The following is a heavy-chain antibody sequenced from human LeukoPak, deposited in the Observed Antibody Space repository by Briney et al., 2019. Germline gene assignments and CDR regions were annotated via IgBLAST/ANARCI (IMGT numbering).Heavy chain of an antibody. CDR3: ARDTNQRYIPKYYFDY. Sequence: GRSLRLSCAASGFTFSSYGMPWVRQAPGKGLEWVAVIWYDGSNKYYADSVKGRFTISRDNSKNTLYLQMNSLRAEDTAVYYCARDTNQRYIPKYYFDYWGQGTLVTVSS. D-gene: IGHD1-14*01. V-gene: IGHV3-33*01. J-gene: IGHJ4*02. CDR2: IWYDGSNK. CDR1: GFTFSSYG.